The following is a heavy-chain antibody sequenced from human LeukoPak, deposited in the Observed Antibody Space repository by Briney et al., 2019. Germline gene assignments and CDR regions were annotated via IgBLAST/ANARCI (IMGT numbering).Heavy chain of an antibody. CDR3: ARDDSGRDYSMDV. D-gene: IGHD1-26*01. V-gene: IGHV3-74*01. CDR1: GFTFSSNW. CDR2: INEDGSTT. Sequence: PGGSLRLSCAASGFTFSSNWMHWVRQAPGKGVVWVSRINEDGSTTNYADSVKGRFTISRDNSKNTLYLQMNSLRTEDTALYYCARDDSGRDYSMDVWGQGTTVTVSS. J-gene: IGHJ6*02.